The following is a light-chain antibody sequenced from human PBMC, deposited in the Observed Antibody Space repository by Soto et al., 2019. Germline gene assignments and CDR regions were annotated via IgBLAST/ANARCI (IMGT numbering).Light chain of an antibody. CDR2: DLR. V-gene: IGLV2-14*03. J-gene: IGLJ1*01. CDR1: SSDIGLYNY. CDR3: SSYTSNSTYV. Sequence: QSVLTQPASVSGSPGQSITISCTGTSSDIGLYNYVSWFQHHPGTAPKLLIYDLRNRPSGISNRFSGSKSGNTASLAISGLQTEDEAVYFCSSYTSNSTYVFGTGTQLTVL.